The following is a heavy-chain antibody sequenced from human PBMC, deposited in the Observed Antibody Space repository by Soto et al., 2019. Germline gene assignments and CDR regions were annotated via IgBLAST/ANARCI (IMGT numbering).Heavy chain of an antibody. J-gene: IGHJ5*01. V-gene: IGHV3-7*01. D-gene: IGHD3-16*01. CDR3: VRDVKGGFFDF. Sequence: PGGSLRPSCAASEFTFSKYWMAWVRQAPGKGLEWVANIKGDDSEKYYVDSVKGRFSISRDNAENSMYLQMNSLRAEDTAVYYCVRDVKGGFFDFWGQGTLVTVSS. CDR1: EFTFSKYW. CDR2: IKGDDSEK.